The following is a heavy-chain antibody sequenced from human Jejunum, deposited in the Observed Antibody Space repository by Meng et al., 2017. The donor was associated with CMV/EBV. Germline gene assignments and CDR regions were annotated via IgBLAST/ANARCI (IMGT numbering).Heavy chain of an antibody. J-gene: IGHJ2*01. D-gene: IGHD3-22*01. CDR3: ARGGPYPDSSGFHWYFDI. V-gene: IGHV7-4-1*02. Sequence: QVQLVQSGSELKKPXXSVQVSCKASGYTFINYAINWVRQAPGQGLEWMGWINTHTGNPTYGQGFTGRFVLSSDTSVSTANLQISSLKAEDTAVYYCARGGPYPDSSGFHWYFDIWGRGTLVTVSS. CDR1: GYTFINYA. CDR2: INTHTGNP.